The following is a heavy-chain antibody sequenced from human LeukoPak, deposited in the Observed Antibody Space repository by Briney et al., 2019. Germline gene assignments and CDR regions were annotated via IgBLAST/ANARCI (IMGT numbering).Heavy chain of an antibody. J-gene: IGHJ5*02. D-gene: IGHD1-26*01. CDR2: INPSGSST. CDR3: ARDNSVGDTAWWFDP. CDR1: GYTFTSYY. V-gene: IGHV1-46*01. Sequence: ASVKVSCKASGYTFTSYYIHWVRQAPGQGLGWMGIINPSGSSTSYAQKCQGRVTITTDMSTSTVYMELSRLRSEDTAVYYCARDNSVGDTAWWFDPWGQGTLVTVSS.